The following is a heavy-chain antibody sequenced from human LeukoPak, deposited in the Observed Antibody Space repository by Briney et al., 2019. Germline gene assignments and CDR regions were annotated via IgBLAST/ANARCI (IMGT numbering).Heavy chain of an antibody. Sequence: PSETLSLTCTVSGGSISSYYWSWIRQPPGKGLEWIGYIYYSGRTNYNASRKSRVTISADTSKNPISPKLSSVTAADTAVYYCARHLREYSGSWYYSGTFDYWGQGTLVTVSS. CDR1: GGSISSYY. J-gene: IGHJ4*02. CDR3: ARHLREYSGSWYYSGTFDY. CDR2: IYYSGRT. D-gene: IGHD6-13*01. V-gene: IGHV4-59*08.